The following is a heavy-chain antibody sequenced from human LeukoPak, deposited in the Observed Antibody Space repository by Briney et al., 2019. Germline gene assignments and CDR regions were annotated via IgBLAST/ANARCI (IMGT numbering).Heavy chain of an antibody. D-gene: IGHD3-22*01. V-gene: IGHV3-23*01. CDR2: ISGSGGST. Sequence: GGSLRLSCAASGFTFSSYAMSWVRQAPGKGLEWVSAISGSGGSTYYADSVKGRFTISRDNSKNTLYLQMNSLRAEDTAVYYCAMPYDSSGYYYTYYFDYWGQGTLVTVS. J-gene: IGHJ4*02. CDR1: GFTFSSYA. CDR3: AMPYDSSGYYYTYYFDY.